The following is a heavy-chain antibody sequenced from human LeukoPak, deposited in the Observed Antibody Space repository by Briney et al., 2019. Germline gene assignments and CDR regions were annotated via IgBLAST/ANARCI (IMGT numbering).Heavy chain of an antibody. CDR2: TSYDGSNK. D-gene: IGHD6-6*01. Sequence: PGGSLRLSCAASGFTFSNYAMHWVRQAPGKGLEWVAVTSYDGSNKYYADSVKGRFTISRDNSKNTLYLQMNSLRAEDTAVYYSARDRRIAARKYYFDYWGQGTLVTVSS. J-gene: IGHJ4*02. CDR3: ARDRRIAARKYYFDY. V-gene: IGHV3-30-3*01. CDR1: GFTFSNYA.